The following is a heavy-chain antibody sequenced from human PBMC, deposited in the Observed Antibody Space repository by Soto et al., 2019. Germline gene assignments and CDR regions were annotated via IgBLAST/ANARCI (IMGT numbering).Heavy chain of an antibody. V-gene: IGHV1-69*04. Sequence: GASAKVCCTAPRATLSSYTFTLLRHDKGQWLECMGMVIPNLGVTNYAKKFQGRFTIVVDTSTSTAYMELNSLRYEDTAVYYCARDKGYCSDTSCPDFDYWGQGTLVTSPQ. D-gene: IGHD2-15*01. CDR2: VIPNLGVT. CDR1: RATLSSYT. J-gene: IGHJ4*02. CDR3: ARDKGYCSDTSCPDFDY.